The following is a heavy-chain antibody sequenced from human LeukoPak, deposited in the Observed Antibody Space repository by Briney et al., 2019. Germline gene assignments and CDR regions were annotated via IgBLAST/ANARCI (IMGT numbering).Heavy chain of an antibody. V-gene: IGHV3-53*04. CDR2: IYAGGSSSA. CDR3: LRQGVGDPPR. J-gene: IGHJ4*02. CDR1: GFTVSAND. Sequence: GGSLRLSCAASGFTVSANDMSWVRQAPGKGLEWVSLIYAGGSSSAFYADSVKGRFTASRHDSKNTLDLQMNGLRADDTAVHYCLRQGVGDPPRWGQGTLVTVSS. D-gene: IGHD3-16*01.